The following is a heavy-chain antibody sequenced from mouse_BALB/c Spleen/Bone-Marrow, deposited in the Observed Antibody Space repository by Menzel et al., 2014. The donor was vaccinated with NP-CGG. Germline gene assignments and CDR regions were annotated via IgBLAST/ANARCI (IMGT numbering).Heavy chain of an antibody. J-gene: IGHJ2*01. Sequence: EVQGVESGGDLVKPGESLKLSCAASGFTFSSYGMSWVRQTPDKRLEWVATISSGGSYTYYPDSVKGRFTISRDNAKNTLYLQMSSLKSEDTAMYYCARQTYYDYDGYFDYWGQGTTLTVSS. D-gene: IGHD2-4*01. CDR1: GFTFSSYG. CDR2: ISSGGSYT. CDR3: ARQTYYDYDGYFDY. V-gene: IGHV5-6*01.